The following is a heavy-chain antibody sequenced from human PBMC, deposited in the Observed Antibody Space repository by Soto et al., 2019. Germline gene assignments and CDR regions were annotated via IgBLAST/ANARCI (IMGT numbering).Heavy chain of an antibody. V-gene: IGHV3-11*06. CDR3: ATNIRLDF. J-gene: IGHJ4*02. D-gene: IGHD3-16*01. CDR1: GYTITDHY. Sequence: GGSLRLSCEVSGYTITDHYMTWIRQVPGEGLEWVSYISSDSVYTNYADSVRGRFTISRDNAKNSLYLELSSLRAEDTAVYHCATNIRLDFWGQGTQVTVSS. CDR2: ISSDSVYT.